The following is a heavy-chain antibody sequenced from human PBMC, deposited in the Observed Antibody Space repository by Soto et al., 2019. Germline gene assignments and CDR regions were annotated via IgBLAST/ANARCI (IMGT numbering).Heavy chain of an antibody. V-gene: IGHV3-33*01. D-gene: IGHD5-12*01. CDR2: IWYDGGNK. J-gene: IGHJ6*02. Sequence: PGWSLRLSCAAAGFTFSSYGMHWVRQAPCKGLEWVAVIWYDGGNKYYADSVKGRFTISRDNSKNTLYLQMTSLRAEDTAVYYCASPPRRYSGYDSADHYHSSGMDVWGQGTTVTVSS. CDR1: GFTFSSYG. CDR3: ASPPRRYSGYDSADHYHSSGMDV.